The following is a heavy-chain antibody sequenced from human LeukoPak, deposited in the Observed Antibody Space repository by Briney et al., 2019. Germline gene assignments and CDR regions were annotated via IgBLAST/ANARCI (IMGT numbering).Heavy chain of an antibody. CDR3: AKDGSSYSSSSYMDV. Sequence: GGSLRLSCAASGFTFSSYTMNWVRQAPGKGLEWVSSISSSSSYIYYADSLKGRFTISRDNSKNTLYLQMNSLRAEDTAVYYCAKDGSSYSSSSYMDVWGKGTTVTVSS. J-gene: IGHJ6*03. CDR1: GFTFSSYT. CDR2: ISSSSSYI. V-gene: IGHV3-21*01. D-gene: IGHD6-13*01.